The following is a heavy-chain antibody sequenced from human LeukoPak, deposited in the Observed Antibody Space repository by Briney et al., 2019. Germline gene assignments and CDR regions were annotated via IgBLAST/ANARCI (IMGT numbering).Heavy chain of an antibody. CDR2: MYYSGSA. Sequence: EXXSLTCTVSGDSISSYYWSWIRQPPGKGLEWIGQMYYSGSAKYNPSLKSRANTSVDTSKNQFSLKLSSVTAADTAVYYCARSLKSNSRDAFDIWGQGTMVTVSS. D-gene: IGHD2/OR15-2a*01. CDR1: GDSISSYY. CDR3: ARSLKSNSRDAFDI. V-gene: IGHV4-59*01. J-gene: IGHJ3*02.